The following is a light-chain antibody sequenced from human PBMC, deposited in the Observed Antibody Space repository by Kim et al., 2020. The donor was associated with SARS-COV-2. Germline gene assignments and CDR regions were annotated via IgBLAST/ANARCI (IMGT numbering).Light chain of an antibody. J-gene: IGKJ5*01. Sequence: DIQMTQSPSSLSASVGDRVTITCRASQDIGNDLGWYQQSPGRAPKRLIYGASNLQSGVPSRFSGSGSETEFTLTINSLQPEDFATYFCLQHRTLPIPFGQGTRLEI. CDR3: LQHRTLPIP. CDR2: GAS. CDR1: QDIGND. V-gene: IGKV1-17*01.